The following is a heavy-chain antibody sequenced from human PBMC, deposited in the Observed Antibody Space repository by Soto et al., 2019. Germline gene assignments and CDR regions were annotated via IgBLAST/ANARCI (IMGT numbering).Heavy chain of an antibody. J-gene: IGHJ6*02. CDR3: ARDRRYCSSTSCYNYYYGMDV. CDR1: GGTFSSYA. V-gene: IGHV1-69*13. Sequence: ASVKVSCKASGGTFSSYAISWVRQAPGQGLEWMGGIIPIFGTANYAQKFQGRVTITADESTSTAYMELSSLRSEDTAVHYCARDRRYCSSTSCYNYYYGMDVWGQGTTVTVSS. CDR2: IIPIFGTA. D-gene: IGHD2-2*01.